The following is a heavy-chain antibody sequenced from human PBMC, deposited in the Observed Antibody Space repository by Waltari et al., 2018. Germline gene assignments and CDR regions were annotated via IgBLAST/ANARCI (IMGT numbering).Heavy chain of an antibody. D-gene: IGHD1-7*01. CDR3: ARVVSRTRQFDP. CDR1: GFTFGNYW. Sequence: EVQLVESGGGLVQPGGSLRLSCAASGFTFGNYWMSWVRQAPGKGLEWVANINQDGSTKNSMDSVKCRFTISRDNAYNSLYLQLNSLRAEDTAFYYCARVVSRTRQFDPWGQGTLVTVSP. CDR2: INQDGSTK. J-gene: IGHJ5*02. V-gene: IGHV3-7*04.